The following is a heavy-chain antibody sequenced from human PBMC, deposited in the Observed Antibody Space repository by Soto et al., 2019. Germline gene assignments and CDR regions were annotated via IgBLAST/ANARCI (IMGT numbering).Heavy chain of an antibody. CDR3: ARKRVLPGLYNWFDP. V-gene: IGHV4-34*01. CDR1: GGSFSGYY. Sequence: SETLSLTCAVYGGSFSGYYWSWIRQPPGKGLEWIGEINHSGSTNYNPSLKSRVTISVDTSKNQFSLKLSSVTAADTAVYYCARKRVLPGLYNWFDPWGQGTLVTVSS. CDR2: INHSGST. J-gene: IGHJ5*02.